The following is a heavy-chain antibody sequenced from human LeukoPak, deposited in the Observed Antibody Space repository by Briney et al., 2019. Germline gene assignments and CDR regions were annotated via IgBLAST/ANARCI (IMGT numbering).Heavy chain of an antibody. V-gene: IGHV3-43*02. Sequence: QPGGSLRLSCAASGFTFDDYAMDWVRHAPGKGVEWVSFISGDGGITYYAVSLKGRFTISRDNIKNSLYLQMNSLRTEDTALYYCAKVSASTSGDGMDVWGQGTTVTVSS. CDR1: GFTFDDYA. J-gene: IGHJ6*02. CDR3: AKVSASTSGDGMDV. CDR2: ISGDGGIT. D-gene: IGHD1-26*01.